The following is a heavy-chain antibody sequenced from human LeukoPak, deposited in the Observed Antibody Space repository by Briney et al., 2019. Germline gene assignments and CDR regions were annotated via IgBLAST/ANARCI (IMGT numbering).Heavy chain of an antibody. CDR1: GDSVSSNSAA. V-gene: IGHV6-1*01. J-gene: IGHJ4*02. D-gene: IGHD1-26*01. CDR2: TYYRSQWYN. CDR3: ARSKTPATTCDY. Sequence: SQTLSLTCAVSGDSVSSNSAAWNWIRQPPSRGLEWLGRTYYRSQWYNDYAVSVKSRITINPDTSKNQFSLQLNSVTLEDTAVYYCARSKTPATTCDYWGQGTLVTVSS.